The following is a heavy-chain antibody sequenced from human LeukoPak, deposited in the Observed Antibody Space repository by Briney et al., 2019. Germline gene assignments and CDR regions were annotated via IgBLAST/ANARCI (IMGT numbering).Heavy chain of an antibody. Sequence: PGRSLRLSCAASGFTFSSYAMHWVRQAPGKGLEWVAVISYDGSNKYYADSVKGRFTISRDNSKNTLYLQMNSLRAEDTAVYYCARDPYYDSSGYHDYWGQGTLVTVSS. D-gene: IGHD3-22*01. J-gene: IGHJ4*02. CDR3: ARDPYYDSSGYHDY. V-gene: IGHV3-30-3*01. CDR2: ISYDGSNK. CDR1: GFTFSSYA.